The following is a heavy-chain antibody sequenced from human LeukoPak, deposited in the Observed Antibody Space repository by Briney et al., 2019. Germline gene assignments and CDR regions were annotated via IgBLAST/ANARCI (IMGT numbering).Heavy chain of an antibody. V-gene: IGHV3-23*01. D-gene: IGHD3-22*01. CDR1: GFTFSSYA. Sequence: GGSLRVSCAASGFTFSSYAMSWVRQAPGKGLEWVSAISGSGGSTYYADSVKGRFTFSRDNSKNTLYLQMNSLRAEDTAVYYCAKDYYDSSGYNDYWGQGTLVTVSS. CDR2: ISGSGGST. CDR3: AKDYYDSSGYNDY. J-gene: IGHJ4*02.